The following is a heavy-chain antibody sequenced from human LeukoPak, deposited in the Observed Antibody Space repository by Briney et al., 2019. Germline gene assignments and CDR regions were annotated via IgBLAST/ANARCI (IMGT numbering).Heavy chain of an antibody. CDR3: ARDGPAQIVDFDY. CDR1: GYTFSGTGWY. CDR2: IYPYTGAT. J-gene: IGHJ4*02. V-gene: IGHV1-2*02. Sequence: ASVKVSCKASGYTFSGTGWYLYWLRQAPGQGLECMGWIYPYTGATHYAQKFQGRVAMTRDTSISTAYMELSRQRPDDTAVYYCARDGPAQIVDFDYWGQGTLVTVSS. D-gene: IGHD3-22*01.